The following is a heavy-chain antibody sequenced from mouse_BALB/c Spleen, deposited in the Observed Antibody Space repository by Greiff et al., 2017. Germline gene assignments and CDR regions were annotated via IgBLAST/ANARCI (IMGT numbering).Heavy chain of an antibody. CDR3: ARNGGYFDY. Sequence: EVKVVESGGGLVQPGGSLKLSCAASGFTFSSYTMSWVRQTPEKRLEWVAYISNGGGSTYYPDTVKGRFTISRDNAKNTLYLQMSSLKSEDTAMYYCARNGGYFDYWGQGTTLTVSS. J-gene: IGHJ2*01. CDR2: ISNGGGST. V-gene: IGHV5-12-2*01. CDR1: GFTFSSYT.